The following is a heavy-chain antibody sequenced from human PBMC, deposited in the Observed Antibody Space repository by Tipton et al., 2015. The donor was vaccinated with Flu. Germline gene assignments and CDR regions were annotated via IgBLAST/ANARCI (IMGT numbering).Heavy chain of an antibody. CDR1: GFSLSSYW. J-gene: IGHJ4*02. Sequence: SLRLSCAASGFSLSSYWMSWVRQAPGKGLEWVANIKQDGSVKYYVDSVKGRFTISRDNAKNSVYLQMDTLRAEDTAVYYCARVIAAVDSYWGQGTLVTVSS. D-gene: IGHD6-13*01. CDR2: IKQDGSVK. CDR3: ARVIAAVDSY. V-gene: IGHV3-7*03.